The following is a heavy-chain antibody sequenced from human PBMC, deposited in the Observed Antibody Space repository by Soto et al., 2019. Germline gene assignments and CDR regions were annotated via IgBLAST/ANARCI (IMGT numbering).Heavy chain of an antibody. D-gene: IGHD1-1*01. V-gene: IGHV1-3*01. CDR3: AIAPLKVHFNWFAP. CDR2: INAGNGNT. J-gene: IGHJ5*02. Sequence: ASVKVSCKASGYTFTSYAMHWVRQAPGQRLEWMGWINAGNGNTKYSQKFQGRVTITRDTSASTAYMELSSLRSEDTAVYYCAIAPLKVHFNWFAPWGQGTLVTVSS. CDR1: GYTFTSYA.